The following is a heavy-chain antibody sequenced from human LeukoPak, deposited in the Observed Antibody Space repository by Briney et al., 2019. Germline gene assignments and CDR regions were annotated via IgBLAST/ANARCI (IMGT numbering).Heavy chain of an antibody. D-gene: IGHD5-18*01. V-gene: IGHV4-59*01. Sequence: SETLSLICTVSGGSISSYYWSWIRQPPGKGLEWIGYIYYSGSTNYNPSLKSRVTISVDTSKNQFSLKLSSVTAADTAVYYCARTHRGNTYGFDYWGQGTLVNVSS. CDR3: ARTHRGNTYGFDY. J-gene: IGHJ4*02. CDR1: GGSISSYY. CDR2: IYYSGST.